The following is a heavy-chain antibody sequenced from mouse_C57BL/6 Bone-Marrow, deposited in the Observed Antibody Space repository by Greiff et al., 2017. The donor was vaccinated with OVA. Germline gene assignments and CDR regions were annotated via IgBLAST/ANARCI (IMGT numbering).Heavy chain of an antibody. CDR2: ISSGSSTI. V-gene: IGHV5-17*01. D-gene: IGHD1-1*01. CDR3: GTLFITTGRGGIDY. Sequence: EVKVVESGGGLVKPGGSLKLSCAASGFTFSDYGMHWVRQAPEKGLEWVAYISSGSSTIYYADTVKGRFTISRDNAKNTLFLQMTSLRSEDTGMYYGGTLFITTGRGGIDYWGQGTSVTVSS. J-gene: IGHJ4*01. CDR1: GFTFSDYG.